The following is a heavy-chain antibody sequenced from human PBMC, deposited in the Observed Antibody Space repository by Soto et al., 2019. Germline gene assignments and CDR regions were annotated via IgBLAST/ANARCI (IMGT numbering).Heavy chain of an antibody. Sequence: TSETLSLTCTVSGGSISSGEYYWTWIRQPPGKGLEWIGYIYYSGSTYYNPSLKSRVTISVDTSKNQFSLKLSSVTAADTAVYYCARDKGSYDSSGYYYAFDYWGQGTLVTVSS. CDR1: GGSISSGEYY. J-gene: IGHJ4*02. CDR3: ARDKGSYDSSGYYYAFDY. D-gene: IGHD3-22*01. CDR2: IYYSGST. V-gene: IGHV4-30-4*01.